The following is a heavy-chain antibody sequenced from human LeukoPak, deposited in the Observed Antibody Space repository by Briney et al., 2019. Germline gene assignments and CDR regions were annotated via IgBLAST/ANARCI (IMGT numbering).Heavy chain of an antibody. CDR2: LYYSVST. V-gene: IGHV4-39*01. D-gene: IGHD5-18*01. CDR3: ATYSYSQRYFDY. CDR1: VGSLSSSSYY. Sequence: SETLSLTCTVPVGSLSSSSYYWGWIRQPPGRGPGWIGSLYYSVSTSYNPLLKSRVTISVDTSKNQFSLKLTSVTAADTAVYYCATYSYSQRYFDYWGQGTLVTVSS. J-gene: IGHJ4*02.